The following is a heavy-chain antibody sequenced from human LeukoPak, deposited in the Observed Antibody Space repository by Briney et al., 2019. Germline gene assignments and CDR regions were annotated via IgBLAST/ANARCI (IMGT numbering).Heavy chain of an antibody. Sequence: GSLRLSCSASGFTFSSYAMHWVRQAPGKGLEYVSAISSNGGSTYYADSVKGRFTMSRDNSKNTLYLQVSSLRAEDTAVYYCVKDHYYGSGSYYRGDYWGQGTLVTVSS. CDR3: VKDHYYGSGSYYRGDY. CDR2: ISSNGGST. D-gene: IGHD3-10*01. V-gene: IGHV3-64D*06. CDR1: GFTFSSYA. J-gene: IGHJ4*02.